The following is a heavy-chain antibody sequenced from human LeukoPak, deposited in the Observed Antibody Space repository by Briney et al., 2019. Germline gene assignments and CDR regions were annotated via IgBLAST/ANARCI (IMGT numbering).Heavy chain of an antibody. J-gene: IGHJ4*02. Sequence: SETLSLTCTVSGGSISSGGYYWSWIRQPPGKGLEWIGYIYHSGSTYYNPSLKSRVTISVDRSKNQFSLKLSSVTAADTAVYYCAREPEPNIEYSSSSVYWGQGTLVTVSS. CDR2: IYHSGST. CDR3: AREPEPNIEYSSSSVY. V-gene: IGHV4-30-2*01. CDR1: GGSISSGGYY. D-gene: IGHD6-6*01.